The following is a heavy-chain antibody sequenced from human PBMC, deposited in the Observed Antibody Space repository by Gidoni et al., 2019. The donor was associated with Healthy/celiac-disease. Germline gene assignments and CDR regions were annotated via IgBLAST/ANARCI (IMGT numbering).Heavy chain of an antibody. CDR3: ARDSQLGCSSTSCHNNYGMDV. CDR2: INPNSGGT. V-gene: IGHV1-2*04. CDR1: GYTLTGYY. D-gene: IGHD2-2*02. Sequence: QVQLVQSGAEVKKPGASVKVSCKASGYTLTGYYMHWVRQAPGQGLEWIGWINPNSGGTNYAQKFQGWVTMTRDTSISTAYMELSRLRSDDTAVYYCARDSQLGCSSTSCHNNYGMDVWGQGTTVTVSS. J-gene: IGHJ6*02.